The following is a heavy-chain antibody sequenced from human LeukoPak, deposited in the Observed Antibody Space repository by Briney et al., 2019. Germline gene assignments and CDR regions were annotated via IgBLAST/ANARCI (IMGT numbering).Heavy chain of an antibody. J-gene: IGHJ4*02. CDR1: GDSVSSNSGA. CDR3: GGHSNGWPHFDY. CDR2: TYYRSKWRY. Sequence: SQTLSLTSAISGDSVSSNSGAWNWIRQSPSRGLEWLGRTYYRSKWRYDYAVSVKSRMTINPDTSKNQFSLQLNSVTPEDTAVYYCGGHSNGWPHFDYWGQGTLVTVSS. V-gene: IGHV6-1*01. D-gene: IGHD6-19*01.